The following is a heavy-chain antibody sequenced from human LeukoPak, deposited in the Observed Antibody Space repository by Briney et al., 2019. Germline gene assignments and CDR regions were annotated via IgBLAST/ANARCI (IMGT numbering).Heavy chain of an antibody. CDR1: GGSFSGYY. V-gene: IGHV4-34*01. D-gene: IGHD5-12*01. CDR3: ARSGYRLYDAFDI. J-gene: IGHJ3*02. CDR2: INHSGST. Sequence: SETLSLTCAVYGGSFSGYYWSWLRQPPGKGLEWIGEINHSGSTNYNPSLKSRVTISVDTSKNQFSLKLSSVTAADTAVYYCARSGYRLYDAFDIWGQGTMVTVSS.